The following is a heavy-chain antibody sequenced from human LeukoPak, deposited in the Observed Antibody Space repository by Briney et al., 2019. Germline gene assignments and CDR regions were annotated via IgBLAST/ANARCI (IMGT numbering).Heavy chain of an antibody. V-gene: IGHV1-2*02. CDR1: GYTFTGYY. Sequence: ASVKVSSKASGYTFTGYYIHWVRQAPGQGREWMGWINPNSGGTNYSQKFQGRVTITRDTSISTAYMELSRLTSDDTAVYFCARERSTVSYDYWGQGTLVTVSS. J-gene: IGHJ4*02. CDR2: INPNSGGT. CDR3: ARERSTVSYDY. D-gene: IGHD5/OR15-5a*01.